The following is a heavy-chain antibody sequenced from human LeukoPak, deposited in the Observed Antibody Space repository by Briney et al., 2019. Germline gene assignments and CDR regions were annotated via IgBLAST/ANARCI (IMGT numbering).Heavy chain of an antibody. CDR3: ARDIVVAVAATAYYYYGMDV. Sequence: GGSLRLSCAASGFTFSSYWMSWVRQAPGKGLEWVANIKQDGSEKYYVDSVKGRFTISRDNAKNSLYLQMNSLRAEDTAVYYCARDIVVAVAATAYYYYGMDVWGQGTTVTVSS. CDR2: IKQDGSEK. CDR1: GFTFSSYW. D-gene: IGHD2-15*01. J-gene: IGHJ6*02. V-gene: IGHV3-7*01.